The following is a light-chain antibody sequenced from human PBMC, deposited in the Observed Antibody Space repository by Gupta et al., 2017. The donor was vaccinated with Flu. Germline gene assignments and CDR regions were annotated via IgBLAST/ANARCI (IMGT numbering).Light chain of an antibody. V-gene: IGLV2-18*01. J-gene: IGLJ3*02. Sequence: QSALTQPPSVSGSPGQSVTISCTGTSSDVGSYNRVSWYQQPPGTAPKLMIYEVSKRPSGVPDRFSASKSGNTASLTISGLQAEDEADYYCSLYTSSSTCEFGGGTKLTVL. CDR1: SSDVGSYNR. CDR2: EVS. CDR3: SLYTSSSTCE.